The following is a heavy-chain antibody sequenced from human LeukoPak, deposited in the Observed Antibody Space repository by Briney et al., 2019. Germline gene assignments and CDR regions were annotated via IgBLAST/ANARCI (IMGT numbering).Heavy chain of an antibody. CDR1: GFTFDDYA. V-gene: IGHV3-9*03. J-gene: IGHJ3*02. CDR2: ISWNSGSI. D-gene: IGHD1-26*01. Sequence: GGSLRLSCAASGFTFDDYAMHWVRQAPGKGLEWVSGISWNSGSIGYADSVKGRFTISRDNAKNSLYLQMNSLRAEDMALYYCAKSPEGIVGATLDAFDIWGQGTMVTVS. CDR3: AKSPEGIVGATLDAFDI.